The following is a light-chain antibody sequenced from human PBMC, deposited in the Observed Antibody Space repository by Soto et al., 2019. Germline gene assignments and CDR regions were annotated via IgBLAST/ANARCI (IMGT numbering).Light chain of an antibody. J-gene: IGKJ2*01. CDR2: VTS. V-gene: IGKV3-20*01. CDR1: QSVGGSY. CDR3: QHYGSSPIYT. Sequence: EMVLTQSPGTLSLSPGERATLSCRASQSVGGSYLAWYQQKPGQAPSLLIYVTSSRATGIPDRFSGSGSGSDFTCTISRLEPEAFAVYDCQHYGSSPIYTFGQGTKLE.